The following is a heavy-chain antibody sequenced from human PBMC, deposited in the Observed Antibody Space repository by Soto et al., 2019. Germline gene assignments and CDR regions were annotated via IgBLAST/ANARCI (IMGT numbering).Heavy chain of an antibody. CDR1: GFTFSSYA. V-gene: IGHV3-23*01. Sequence: EVQLLESGGGLVQPGGSLRLSCAASGFTFSSYAMRWVRQAPVKGLEWVSAISGSGGSTYYADSVKGRFTISRDNSKYTLYLQMNRLRAEDTAVYYCARRGSGSYYDYWGQGTLVTVSS. J-gene: IGHJ4*02. CDR2: ISGSGGST. CDR3: ARRGSGSYYDY. D-gene: IGHD1-26*01.